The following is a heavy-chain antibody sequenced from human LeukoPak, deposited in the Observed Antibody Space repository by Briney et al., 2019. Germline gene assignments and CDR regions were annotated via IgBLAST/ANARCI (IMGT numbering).Heavy chain of an antibody. J-gene: IGHJ6*04. Sequence: GGSLRLSCAASGFTFSSYGMHWVRPAPGKGLEWVAVIWYDGSNKYYADSVKGRFTISRDNSKNTLYLQMNSLTAEDTAVYYCASLLQGDGMDVWGKGTTVTVSS. V-gene: IGHV3-33*01. CDR1: GFTFSSYG. CDR3: ASLLQGDGMDV. CDR2: IWYDGSNK. D-gene: IGHD4-11*01.